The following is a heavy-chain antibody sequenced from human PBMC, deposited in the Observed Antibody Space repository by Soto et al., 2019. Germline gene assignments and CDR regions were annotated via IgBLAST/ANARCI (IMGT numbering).Heavy chain of an antibody. D-gene: IGHD4-17*01. J-gene: IGHJ6*02. Sequence: QVQLQESGPGLVKPSGTLSLTCAVSGGSISGSYWWSWVRQPPGKGLEWIGEIYHSGNTNYNPSLKSRVTILVDKFKNQFFLKLSSVTAADTAVYYCARDRYGDYDDMDVWGQGTTVTVSS. CDR2: IYHSGNT. V-gene: IGHV4-4*02. CDR1: GGSISGSYW. CDR3: ARDRYGDYDDMDV.